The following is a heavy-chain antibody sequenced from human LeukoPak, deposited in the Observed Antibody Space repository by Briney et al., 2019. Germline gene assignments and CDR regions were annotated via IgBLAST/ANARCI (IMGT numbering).Heavy chain of an antibody. CDR1: GFTFSSFG. CDR2: ISSTSSHI. CDR3: ARGGHGAADQ. Sequence: PGGSLRLSCAASGFTFSSFGMHWVRQAPGKGLEWLSYISSTSSHINYADSVKGRFTISRDNANNLLSLQMNSLRAEDTAVYYCARGGHGAADQWGQGTLVTVSS. J-gene: IGHJ5*02. V-gene: IGHV3-21*05. D-gene: IGHD1-26*01.